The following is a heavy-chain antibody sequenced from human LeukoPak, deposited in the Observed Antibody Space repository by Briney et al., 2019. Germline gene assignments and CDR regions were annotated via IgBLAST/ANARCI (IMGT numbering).Heavy chain of an antibody. CDR2: IYYSGST. J-gene: IGHJ3*02. Sequence: SETLSLTCTVSGGSISSYYWSWIRQPPGKGLEWIGYIYYSGSTNYNPSLKSRVTISVDTSKNQFSLKLSSVTAADTAVYYCARTSITMREVFDIWGKGTMVTVSS. CDR1: GGSISSYY. D-gene: IGHD3-10*01. V-gene: IGHV4-59*01. CDR3: ARTSITMREVFDI.